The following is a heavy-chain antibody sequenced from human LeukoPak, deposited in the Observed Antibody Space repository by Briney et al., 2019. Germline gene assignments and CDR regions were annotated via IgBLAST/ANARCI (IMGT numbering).Heavy chain of an antibody. D-gene: IGHD6-6*01. CDR1: GYTFTSYD. CDR2: INPNRGGT. CDR3: ARVEYSSSSGNY. Sequence: ASVKVSCKASGYTFTSYDINWVRQATGQGLEWMGWINPNRGGTNYAQKFQGRVTMTRDTSISTAHMELSRLRSDDTAVYYCARVEYSSSSGNYWGQGTLVTVSS. V-gene: IGHV1-2*02. J-gene: IGHJ4*02.